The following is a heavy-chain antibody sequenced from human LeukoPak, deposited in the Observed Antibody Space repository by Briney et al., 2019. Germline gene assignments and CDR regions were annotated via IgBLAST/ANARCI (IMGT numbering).Heavy chain of an antibody. V-gene: IGHV3-48*04. CDR3: ARSSTTVTTRFFDL. CDR1: GLTFSSYS. Sequence: GGSLRLSCAASGLTFSSYSMNWIRQAPGKGLEWVSYISSSSSTIYYADSVKGRFTISRDNAKNSLYLEMNSLSPEDTALYYCARSSTTVTTRFFDLRGRGTLVTVSS. D-gene: IGHD4-17*01. J-gene: IGHJ2*01. CDR2: ISSSSSTI.